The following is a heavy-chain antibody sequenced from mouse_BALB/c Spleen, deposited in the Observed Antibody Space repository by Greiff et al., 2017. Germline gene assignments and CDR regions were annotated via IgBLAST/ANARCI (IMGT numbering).Heavy chain of an antibody. V-gene: IGHV14-4*02. J-gene: IGHJ3*01. CDR3: NAVDDYERFAD. CDR1: GFNIKDYY. D-gene: IGHD2-4*01. CDR2: IDPENGDT. Sequence: VHVKQSGAELVRSGASVKLSCTASGFNIKDYYMHWVKQRPEQGLEWIGWIDPENGDTEYAPKFQGKATMTADTSSNTAYLQLSSLTSEDTAVYYCNAVDDYERFADWGQGTLVTVSA.